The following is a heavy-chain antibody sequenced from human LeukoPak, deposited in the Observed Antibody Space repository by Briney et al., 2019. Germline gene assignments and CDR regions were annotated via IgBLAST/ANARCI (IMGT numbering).Heavy chain of an antibody. CDR1: GGSFSGYY. D-gene: IGHD1-26*01. V-gene: IGHV4-34*01. J-gene: IGHJ3*02. CDR3: AREGGSYEFGAFDI. CDR2: INHSGST. Sequence: SETLSLTCTVYGGSFSGYYWSWIRQPPGKGLEWIGEINHSGSTNYNPSLKSRVTISVDTSKNQFSLKLSSVTAADTAVYYCAREGGSYEFGAFDIWGQGTMVTVSS.